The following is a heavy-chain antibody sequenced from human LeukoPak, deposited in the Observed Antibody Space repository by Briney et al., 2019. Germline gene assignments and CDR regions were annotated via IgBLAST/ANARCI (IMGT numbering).Heavy chain of an antibody. CDR3: ARGDYSGSLDP. V-gene: IGHV4-34*01. CDR2: INHSGST. J-gene: IGHJ5*02. Sequence: SETLSLTCAVYGGSFSGYYWSWIRQPPGKGLEWIGEINHSGSTNYNPSLKSRGTISVDTSKNKFSLKLSSVTAADTAVYYCARGDYSGSLDPWGQGTLATVSS. D-gene: IGHD5-12*01. CDR1: GGSFSGYY.